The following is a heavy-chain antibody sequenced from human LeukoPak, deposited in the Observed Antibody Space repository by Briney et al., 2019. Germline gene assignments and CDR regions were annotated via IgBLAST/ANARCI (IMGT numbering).Heavy chain of an antibody. J-gene: IGHJ5*02. CDR3: TREAHVLLWFGESSSRFDP. V-gene: IGHV3-23*01. Sequence: GGSLRLSCAASGFTFSNSAMTWIRQLPGKGLEWVSTISNAGSGTYYADFVKGRFTIARDNSKNTLFLHMNSLKTEDTAVYYCTREAHVLLWFGESSSRFDPWGQGTLVTVSS. D-gene: IGHD3-10*01. CDR1: GFTFSNSA. CDR2: ISNAGSGT.